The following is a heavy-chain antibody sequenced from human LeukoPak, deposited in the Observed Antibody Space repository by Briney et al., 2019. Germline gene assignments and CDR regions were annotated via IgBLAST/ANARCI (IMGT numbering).Heavy chain of an antibody. CDR2: IYYSGST. Sequence: TSETLSLTCTVSGGSISSYSWSWIRQPPGKGLEWIGYIYYSGSTYYNPSLKSRVTISVDTSKNQFSLKLSSVTAADTAVYYCAREHYDILTGYFNMDVWGKGTTVTVSS. V-gene: IGHV4-59*12. D-gene: IGHD3-9*01. J-gene: IGHJ6*03. CDR3: AREHYDILTGYFNMDV. CDR1: GGSISSYS.